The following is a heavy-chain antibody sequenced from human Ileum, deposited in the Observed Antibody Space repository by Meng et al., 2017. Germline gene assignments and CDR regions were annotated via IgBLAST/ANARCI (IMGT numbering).Heavy chain of an antibody. V-gene: IGHV4-4*02. J-gene: IGHJ4*02. D-gene: IGHD3/OR15-3a*01. Sequence: QGQLLESGPGLVKPSGTLSLTCAVSGGFFSSDNWWSWVRQPPGKGLEWIGEISQSGSTNYNPSLKSRVTMSVDKSKNQVSLKLSSVTAADTAVYFCASHDFYSLDSWGQGTLVTVSS. CDR1: GGFFSSDNW. CDR3: ASHDFYSLDS. CDR2: ISQSGST.